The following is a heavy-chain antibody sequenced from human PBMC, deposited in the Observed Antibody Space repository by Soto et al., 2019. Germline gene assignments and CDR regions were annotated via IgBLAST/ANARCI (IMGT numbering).Heavy chain of an antibody. J-gene: IGHJ4*02. CDR1: GGSISSGGYY. D-gene: IGHD4-17*01. V-gene: IGHV4-31*03. CDR2: IYYSGST. Sequence: QVQLQESGPGLVKPSQTLSLTCTVSGGSISSGGYYWSWIRQHPGKGLEWIGYIYYSGSTYYNLSLKSRVTISVDRSKNQFSLKLSAVTAADTAVYYCAGEGGGLQQTTEFDFWGQGTLVTVSS. CDR3: AGEGGGLQQTTEFDF.